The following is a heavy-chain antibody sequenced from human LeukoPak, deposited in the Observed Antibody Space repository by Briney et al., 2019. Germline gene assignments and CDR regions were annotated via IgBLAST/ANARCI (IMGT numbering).Heavy chain of an antibody. CDR2: IYYSGST. Sequence: PSETLSLTCTVSGGSISSNYWSWIRQPPGRGLEWIGYIYYSGSTNYNPSLKSRVTISVDTSKNQFSLKLSSVTAADMAVYYCASAYSSSSVSDYWGQGTLVTVSS. J-gene: IGHJ4*02. CDR1: GGSISSNY. D-gene: IGHD6-6*01. V-gene: IGHV4-59*01. CDR3: ASAYSSSSVSDY.